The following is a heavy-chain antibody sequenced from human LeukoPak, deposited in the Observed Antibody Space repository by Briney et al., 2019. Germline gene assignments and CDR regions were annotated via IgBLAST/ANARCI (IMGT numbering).Heavy chain of an antibody. CDR3: ARDRYSGYDYLVDY. CDR2: IYTSGST. Sequence: SETLSLTCTVSGGSISSYYWSWIRQPAGKGLEWIGRIYTSGSTNYNPSLKSRVTMSVATSKNQFSLKLSSVTAADTAVYYCARDRYSGYDYLVDYWGQGTLVTVSS. J-gene: IGHJ4*02. CDR1: GGSISSYY. V-gene: IGHV4-4*07. D-gene: IGHD5-12*01.